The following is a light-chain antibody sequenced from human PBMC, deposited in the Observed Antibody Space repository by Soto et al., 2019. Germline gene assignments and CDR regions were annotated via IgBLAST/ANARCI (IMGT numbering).Light chain of an antibody. J-gene: IGLJ1*01. CDR1: SSDIGSHNT. CDR3: SSFSSVSTLV. CDR2: DVN. V-gene: IGLV2-14*03. Sequence: ALTQPASVSGSPGQSITISCTGTSSDIGSHNTVSWYQQNPGKAPKLIIYDVNNRPSGVSNRFSGSKSGNAASLTISGLQAEDETDYYCSSFSSVSTLVFGTGTKLTVL.